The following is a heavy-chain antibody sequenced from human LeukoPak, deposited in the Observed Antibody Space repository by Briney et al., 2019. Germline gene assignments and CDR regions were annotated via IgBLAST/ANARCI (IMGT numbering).Heavy chain of an antibody. V-gene: IGHV4-39*01. D-gene: IGHD3-22*01. Sequence: SETLSLTCTVSGGSISSSSYYWGWIRQPPGKGLEWIGSIYYSGSTYYNPSLKSRVTISVDTSKNQFSLNLSSVTAADTAVYYCARLYYDSSGYYQIYYFDYWGQGTLVTVSS. J-gene: IGHJ4*02. CDR1: GGSISSSSYY. CDR2: IYYSGST. CDR3: ARLYYDSSGYYQIYYFDY.